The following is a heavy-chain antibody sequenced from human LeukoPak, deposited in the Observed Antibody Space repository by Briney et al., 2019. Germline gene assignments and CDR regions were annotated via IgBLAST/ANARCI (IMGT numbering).Heavy chain of an antibody. J-gene: IGHJ4*02. D-gene: IGHD6-19*01. CDR2: IYYSGST. V-gene: IGHV4-39*07. CDR3: AREIRLAVAGNYFDY. CDR1: GGSISSSSYY. Sequence: PSETLSLTCTVSGGSISSSSYYWGCIRRPPGKGLECIGSIYYSGSTYYNPSLKSRVTISVDTSKNQFSLKLSSVTAADTAVYYCAREIRLAVAGNYFDYWGQGTLVTVSS.